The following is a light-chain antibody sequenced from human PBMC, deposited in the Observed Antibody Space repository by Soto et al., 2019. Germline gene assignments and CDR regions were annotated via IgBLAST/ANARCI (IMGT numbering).Light chain of an antibody. CDR1: QNINDW. J-gene: IGKJ1*01. Sequence: DIQVTQSPSTLSASVGDRVTINCRASQNINDWLAWYQQKSGKAPKVLIYKSSSLESGVPSRFSGSGSGTEFTLTISSLQTEDFATYYCQQYGANSPWTFGQGNKVEIK. V-gene: IGKV1-5*03. CDR2: KSS. CDR3: QQYGANSPWT.